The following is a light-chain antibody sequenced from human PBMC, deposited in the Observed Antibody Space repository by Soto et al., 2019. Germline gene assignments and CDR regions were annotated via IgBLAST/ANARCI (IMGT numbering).Light chain of an antibody. V-gene: IGKV3-20*01. CDR3: QQYGSSPWT. Sequence: DIVMTQSPGTLSLSPGERATISCRASQSVSSSFFAWYQQKPGQPTRLLIYGASTRATVIPDSFSGSRSGTNYSIIISRLEPEDFAVSYSQQYGSSPWTFGQGTKVEIK. CDR1: QSVSSSF. CDR2: GAS. J-gene: IGKJ1*01.